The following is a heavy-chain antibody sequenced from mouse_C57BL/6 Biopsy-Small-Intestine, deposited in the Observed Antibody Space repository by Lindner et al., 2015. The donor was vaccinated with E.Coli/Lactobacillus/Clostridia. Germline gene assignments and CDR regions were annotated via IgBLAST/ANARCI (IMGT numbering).Heavy chain of an antibody. CDR3: ARSYYSNYGYFDY. D-gene: IGHD2-5*01. J-gene: IGHJ2*01. CDR1: GYTFTNYV. V-gene: IGHV1-14*01. Sequence: VQLQESGPELVKPGASVKMSCKASGYTFTNYVIHWVKQKPGQGPEWIGYIDPYNDGTNYNEKFKGKATLTSDKSSSTAYMELSSLTSEDSAVYYCARSYYSNYGYFDYWGQGTTLTVSS. CDR2: IDPYNDGT.